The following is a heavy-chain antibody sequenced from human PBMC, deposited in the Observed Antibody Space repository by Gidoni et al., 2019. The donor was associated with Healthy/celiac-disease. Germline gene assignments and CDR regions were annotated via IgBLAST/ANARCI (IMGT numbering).Heavy chain of an antibody. J-gene: IGHJ6*02. V-gene: IGHV3-43D*03. CDR1: GCTFDDYA. D-gene: IGHD3-22*01. CDR2: ISWDGGST. CDR3: AKPVYDSSGPMDV. Sequence: EVQLVESGGVVVQPGGSLRLSCAASGCTFDDYAMHWVRQATGKGLEWVSRISWDGGSTYYADSVKGRFTISRDNSKNSLYLQMNSLRAEDTALYYCAKPVYDSSGPMDVWGQGTTVTVSS.